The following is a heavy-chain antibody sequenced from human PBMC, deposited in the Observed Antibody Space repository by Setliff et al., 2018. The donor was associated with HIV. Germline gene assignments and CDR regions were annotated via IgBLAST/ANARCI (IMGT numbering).Heavy chain of an antibody. CDR1: GGSISSGSYY. Sequence: PSETLSLTCTVSGGSISSGSYYWSWIRQPAGKGLEWIGHIYTSGSTNYNPSPKSRVTISVDTSKNQFSLKLSSVTAADTAVYYCARGLLGELLWDYWGQGTLVTVSS. D-gene: IGHD1-26*01. CDR2: IYTSGST. J-gene: IGHJ4*02. V-gene: IGHV4-61*09. CDR3: ARGLLGELLWDY.